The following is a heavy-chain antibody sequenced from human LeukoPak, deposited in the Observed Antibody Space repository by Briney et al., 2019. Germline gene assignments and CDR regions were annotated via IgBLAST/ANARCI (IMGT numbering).Heavy chain of an antibody. V-gene: IGHV4-39*01. Sequence: SETLSLTCTVSGGSISRSSYYWGWIRQPPGKGLEWIGSIYYSGSTYYNPSLKSRVTISVDTSKNQFSLKLSFVTAADTAVYYCARHRAAAGTGDVYWFDLWGQGTLVTVSS. J-gene: IGHJ5*02. CDR1: GGSISRSSYY. CDR3: ARHRAAAGTGDVYWFDL. D-gene: IGHD6-13*01. CDR2: IYYSGST.